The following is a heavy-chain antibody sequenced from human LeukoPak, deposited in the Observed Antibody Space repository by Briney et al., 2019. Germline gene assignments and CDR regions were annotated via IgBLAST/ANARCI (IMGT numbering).Heavy chain of an antibody. D-gene: IGHD3-9*01. V-gene: IGHV4-39*07. CDR3: ARGITIFRVLDAFDI. Sequence: PSETLSLTCTVSGCSISSSSYYWGWIRQPPGKGLEWIGSIYYSGSTYYNPSLKSRVTISVDTSKNQFSLKLSSVTAADTAVYYCARGITIFRVLDAFDIWGQGTMVTVSS. CDR2: IYYSGST. J-gene: IGHJ3*02. CDR1: GCSISSSSYY.